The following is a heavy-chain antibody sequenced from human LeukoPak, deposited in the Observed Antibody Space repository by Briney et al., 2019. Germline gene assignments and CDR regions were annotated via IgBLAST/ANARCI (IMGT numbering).Heavy chain of an antibody. CDR3: ATAFLSAATGYFDY. CDR1: GYTLTELS. V-gene: IGHV1-24*01. Sequence: ASAKVSCKVSGYTLTELSMHWVRQAPGKGLEWRGGFDPEDGETINAQKFQGRVTMTEGTSTDTAYMELSSLRSEDTAVYYCATAFLSAATGYFDYWGQGTLVSVSA. J-gene: IGHJ4*02. D-gene: IGHD3-3*01. CDR2: FDPEDGET.